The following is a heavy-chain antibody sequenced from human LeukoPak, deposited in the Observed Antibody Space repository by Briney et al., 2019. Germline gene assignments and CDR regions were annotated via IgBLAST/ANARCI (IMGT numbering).Heavy chain of an antibody. Sequence: ASVKVSCKPSGYTFTSYAINWVRQATGQGLEWMGWMNLNSGNTGYAQKFQGRVTITRNTSISTAYMELSSLRSEDTAVYYCAREGYYDSSGYYNDAFDMRGQGTMVSVSS. CDR2: MNLNSGNT. CDR3: AREGYYDSSGYYNDAFDM. D-gene: IGHD3-22*01. V-gene: IGHV1-8*03. CDR1: GYTFTSYA. J-gene: IGHJ3*02.